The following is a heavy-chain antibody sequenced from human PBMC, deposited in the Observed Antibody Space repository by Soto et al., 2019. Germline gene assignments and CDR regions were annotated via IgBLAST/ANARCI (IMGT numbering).Heavy chain of an antibody. CDR1: GYTLTSYY. CDR2: INPSSDST. D-gene: IGHD3-3*01. Sequence: ASVKVSCKASGYTLTSYYLHWVRQAPGQGPEWMGIINPSSDSTSYAQKFQGRVTMTRDTSASTVYMELSSLRSEDTAVYYCARGRGFWSGYRYYYYGMDVWGQGTTVTVSS. CDR3: ARGRGFWSGYRYYYYGMDV. J-gene: IGHJ6*02. V-gene: IGHV1-46*01.